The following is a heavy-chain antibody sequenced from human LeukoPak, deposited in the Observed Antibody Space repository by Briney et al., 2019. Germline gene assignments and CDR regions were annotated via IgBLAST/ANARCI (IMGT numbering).Heavy chain of an antibody. CDR2: INAGNGNT. Sequence: ASVKVSCKASGYTFTSYAMHWVRQAPGQRLEWMGWINAGNGNTKYSQKFQGRVTITRDTSASTAYMELRSLRSDDTAVYYCARDFGVPAALEGSAHMDVWGKGTTVTVSS. J-gene: IGHJ6*03. V-gene: IGHV1-3*01. CDR1: GYTFTSYA. CDR3: ARDFGVPAALEGSAHMDV. D-gene: IGHD2-2*01.